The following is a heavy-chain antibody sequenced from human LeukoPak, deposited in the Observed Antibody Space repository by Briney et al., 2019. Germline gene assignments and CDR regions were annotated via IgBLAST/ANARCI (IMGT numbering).Heavy chain of an antibody. CDR1: GGTFSSYA. CDR2: IIPIFGTA. Sequence: ASVKVSCKASGGTFSSYAISRVRQAPGQGLEWMGGIIPIFGTANYAQKFQGRVTITADESTSTAYMELSSLRSEDTAVYYCAREAPEVGFDYWGQGTLVTVSS. V-gene: IGHV1-69*13. D-gene: IGHD1-26*01. CDR3: AREAPEVGFDY. J-gene: IGHJ4*02.